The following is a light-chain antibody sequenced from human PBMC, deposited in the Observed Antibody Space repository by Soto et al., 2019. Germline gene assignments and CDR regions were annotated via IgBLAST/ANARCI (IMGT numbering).Light chain of an antibody. CDR3: QAYGSSPTIT. V-gene: IGKV3-20*01. CDR1: QSVSSSY. CDR2: GAS. Sequence: EIVLTQSPGTLSLSPGERATLSCRASQSVSSSYLAWYQQKPGQAPRLLIYGASSRATGIPDRFSGSGSGKDFTLTISRLEPEDFAVFYCQAYGSSPTITFGQGTRLEIK. J-gene: IGKJ5*01.